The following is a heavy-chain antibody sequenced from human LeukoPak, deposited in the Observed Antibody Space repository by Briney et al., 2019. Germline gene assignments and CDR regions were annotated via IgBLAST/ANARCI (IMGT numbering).Heavy chain of an antibody. CDR2: IKQDGSES. D-gene: IGHD6-19*01. J-gene: IGHJ5*02. CDR3: ARDPVFDYRSGFDR. CDR1: GFIFRNFW. V-gene: IGHV3-7*01. Sequence: GGSLRLSCAASGFIFRNFWMSWVRQAPGKGLEWVANIKQDGSESYYVDSVKGRFIISRDNAKNSLYLQMNSLRAEDTAVYYCARDPVFDYRSGFDRWGQGTLVTVSS.